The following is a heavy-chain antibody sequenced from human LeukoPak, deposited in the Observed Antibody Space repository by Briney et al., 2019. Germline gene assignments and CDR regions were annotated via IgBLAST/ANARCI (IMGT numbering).Heavy chain of an antibody. D-gene: IGHD4-17*01. CDR1: GFTFDDYG. Sequence: GGSLRLSCAATGFTFDDYGMSWVRQAPGKGLEWVSYISSSSSYIYYADSVKGRFTISRDNAKDSLYLQMNSLRAEDTAVYYCARDPEHYGDHSFDYWGQGALVTVSS. V-gene: IGHV3-21*01. CDR3: ARDPEHYGDHSFDY. CDR2: ISSSSSYI. J-gene: IGHJ4*02.